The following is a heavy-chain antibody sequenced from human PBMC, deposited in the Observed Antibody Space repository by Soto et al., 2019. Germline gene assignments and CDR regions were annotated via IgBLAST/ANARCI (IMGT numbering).Heavy chain of an antibody. CDR2: IYPGDSDI. V-gene: IGHV5-51*01. CDR1: GYSFISFL. CDR3: AKHTTYRLYGMDV. D-gene: IGHD2-21*01. Sequence: PVESLKISFKCSGYSFISFLIVLVLQMPGKGLELIGIIYPGDSDIRYSPSFEGQVTMSADRSSSTAYLQWSSLKASDTAMYYCAKHTTYRLYGMDVWGQGTTVTVSS. J-gene: IGHJ6*02.